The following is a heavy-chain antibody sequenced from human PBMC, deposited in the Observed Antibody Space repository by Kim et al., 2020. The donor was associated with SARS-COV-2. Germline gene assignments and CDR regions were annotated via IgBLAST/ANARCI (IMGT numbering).Heavy chain of an antibody. D-gene: IGHD3-10*01. J-gene: IGHJ4*02. CDR3: ARNYGYGSGSFYSY. Sequence: NPSLKSRVAISVEPSKNQFSLKLSSVTAADTAVYYCARNYGYGSGSFYSYWGQGILVTVSS. V-gene: IGHV4-4*09.